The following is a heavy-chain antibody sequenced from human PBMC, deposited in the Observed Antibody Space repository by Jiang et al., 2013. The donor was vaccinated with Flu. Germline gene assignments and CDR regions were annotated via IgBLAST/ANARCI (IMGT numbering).Heavy chain of an antibody. D-gene: IGHD5-18*01. V-gene: IGHV3-48*01. CDR2: ISSSSSTI. Sequence: QLLESGGGLVQPGGSLRLSCAASGFTFSSYSMNWVRQAPGKGLEWVSYISSSSSTIYYADSVKGRFTISRDNAKNSLYLQMNSLRAEDTAVYYCARDQTAMVNSNYFDYWGQGTLVTVSS. CDR1: GFTFSSYS. CDR3: ARDQTAMVNSNYFDY. J-gene: IGHJ4*02.